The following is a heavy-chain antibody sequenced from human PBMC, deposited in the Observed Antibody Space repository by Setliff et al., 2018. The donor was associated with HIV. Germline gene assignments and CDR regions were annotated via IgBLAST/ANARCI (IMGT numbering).Heavy chain of an antibody. CDR1: GFTFNTYW. J-gene: IGHJ6*03. D-gene: IGHD3-9*01. V-gene: IGHV3-7*01. CDR3: ARQATYYDILTGYYGYQYYYMDV. CDR2: IKQHGSEK. Sequence: PGGSLRLSCEASGFTFNTYWMSWVRQAPGKGLEWVANIKQHGSEKYYVDSVKGRFTISRDNAKNSLYLQMNSLRAEDTAVYYCARQATYYDILTGYYGYQYYYMDVWGKGTTVTVSS.